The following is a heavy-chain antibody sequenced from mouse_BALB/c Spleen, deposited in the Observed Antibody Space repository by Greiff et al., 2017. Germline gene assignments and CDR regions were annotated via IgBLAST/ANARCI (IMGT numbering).Heavy chain of an antibody. J-gene: IGHJ3*01. V-gene: IGHV1-67*01. CDR1: GYTFTDYA. D-gene: IGHD2-4*01. Sequence: QVQLQQSGPELVRPGESVKISCKGSGYTFTDYAMHWVKQSHAKSLEWIGVISIYYDNTNYNQKLKGKATMTVDKSSSTAYMELARLTSEDSAIYYCAREGIYYDYDGAWFAYWGQGTLVTVSA. CDR3: AREGIYYDYDGAWFAY. CDR2: ISIYYDNT.